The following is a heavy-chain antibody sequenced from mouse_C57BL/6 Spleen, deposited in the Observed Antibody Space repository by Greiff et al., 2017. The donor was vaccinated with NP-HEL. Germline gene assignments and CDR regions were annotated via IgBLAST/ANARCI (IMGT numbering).Heavy chain of an antibody. J-gene: IGHJ3*01. D-gene: IGHD2-1*01. CDR3: ARGGNYSFAY. CDR1: GYTFTSYG. V-gene: IGHV1-81*01. CDR2: IFPRSGNT. Sequence: QVQLKQSGAELARPGASVKLSCKASGYTFTSYGISWVRQRTGQGLEWIGEIFPRSGNTYSNEKFKGKATLTADKSSSTAYMELRSLTSEDSAVYFCARGGNYSFAYWGQGTLVTVSA.